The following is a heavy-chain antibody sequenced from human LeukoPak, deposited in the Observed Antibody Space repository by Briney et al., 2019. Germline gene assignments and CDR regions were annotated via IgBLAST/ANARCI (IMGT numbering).Heavy chain of an antibody. CDR3: AKEIYGDSTGGRFQH. D-gene: IGHD4-17*01. CDR1: GFIFSNYA. CDR2: ISGSGGST. J-gene: IGHJ1*01. V-gene: IGHV3-23*01. Sequence: AGGSLRLSCATSGFIFSNYAVNWVRQAPGKGLEWVSVISGSGGSTYYADSVKGRFTISRDNSKNTLYLQMNSLRAEDTAVYYCAKEIYGDSTGGRFQHWGQGTLVTVSS.